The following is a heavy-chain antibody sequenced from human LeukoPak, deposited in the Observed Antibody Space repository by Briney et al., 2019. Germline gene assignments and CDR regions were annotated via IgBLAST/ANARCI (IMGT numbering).Heavy chain of an antibody. D-gene: IGHD3-10*01. CDR2: IYYSGST. J-gene: IGHJ4*02. V-gene: IGHV4-39*01. CDR3: ASQIRITMVRGVISPIDY. Sequence: TSETLSLTCTVSGVSISSSSYYWGWIRQPPGKGLEWIGGIYYSGSTYYNPSLKSRVTISVDTSKNQFSLRLSSVTAADTAVYYCASQIRITMVRGVISPIDYWGQGTLVTVSS. CDR1: GVSISSSSYY.